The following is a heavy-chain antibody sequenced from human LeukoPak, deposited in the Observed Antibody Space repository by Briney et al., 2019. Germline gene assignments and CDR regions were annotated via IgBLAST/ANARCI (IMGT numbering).Heavy chain of an antibody. V-gene: IGHV3-23*01. CDR2: ISGSGGST. CDR3: AREERGLMRLFDY. Sequence: GGSLRLSCAASGFTFSSYGMSWVRQAPGKGLEWVSAISGSGGSTYYADSLKGRFTISRDNAKNSLYLQMNSLRAEDTAVYYCAREERGLMRLFDYWGRGTLVTVSS. CDR1: GFTFSSYG. D-gene: IGHD1-26*01. J-gene: IGHJ4*02.